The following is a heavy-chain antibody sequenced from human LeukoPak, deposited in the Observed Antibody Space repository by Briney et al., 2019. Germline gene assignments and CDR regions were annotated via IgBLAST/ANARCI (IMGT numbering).Heavy chain of an antibody. CDR3: ARPAVAGTAGGFDI. V-gene: IGHV5-51*01. CDR1: GYSFTSHW. J-gene: IGHJ3*02. Sequence: GESLKISCKASGYSFTSHWIGWVRQMPEKGLEWMGLIYPGDSDTRYSPSFQGQVTISVDKSISTAYLQWSNLKASDTAMYYCARPAVAGTAGGFDIWGQGTMVTVSS. CDR2: IYPGDSDT. D-gene: IGHD6-19*01.